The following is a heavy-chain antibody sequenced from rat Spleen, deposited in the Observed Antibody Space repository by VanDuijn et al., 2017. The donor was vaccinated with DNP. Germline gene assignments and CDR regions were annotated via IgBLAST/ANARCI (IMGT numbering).Heavy chain of an antibody. Sequence: EVQLVESGGGLVQPGRSLKLSCVASGFTFNNYWMTWIRQAPGKGLEWVATISYDGSSTYYRDSVKGRFTISRDNAKNTLYLQMDSLRSEDTATYYCATSRDGFAYWGQGTLVTVSS. CDR1: GFTFNNYW. CDR3: ATSRDGFAY. V-gene: IGHV5-31*01. J-gene: IGHJ3*01. CDR2: ISYDGSST.